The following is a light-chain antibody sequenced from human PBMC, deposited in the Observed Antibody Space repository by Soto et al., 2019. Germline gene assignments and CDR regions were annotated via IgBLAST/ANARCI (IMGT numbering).Light chain of an antibody. CDR1: SSNIGAGYD. CDR2: GNS. Sequence: QSVLTQPPSVSGAPGQRVTISCTGSSSNIGAGYDVHWYQQLPGTAPKLLIYGNSNRPSGVPDRFSGSKSGTSASLAITGLQAEDEADYYCQSYDSSSWVFGGGTKLNVL. V-gene: IGLV1-40*01. J-gene: IGLJ3*02. CDR3: QSYDSSSWV.